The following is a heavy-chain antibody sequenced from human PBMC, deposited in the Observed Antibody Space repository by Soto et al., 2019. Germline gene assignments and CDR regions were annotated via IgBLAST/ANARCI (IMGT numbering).Heavy chain of an antibody. CDR3: TRGCSGGSCYSYYYGLDV. D-gene: IGHD2-15*01. Sequence: NPSETLSLTCTVSGGSISSGGYNWSWIRQHPGKGLEWIGYIYYTGYTYYNPSLKSRATISVDTSKNQFSLKLSSVTAADTAVYYCTRGCSGGSCYSYYYGLDVWGQGTTVTVS. J-gene: IGHJ6*02. V-gene: IGHV4-31*03. CDR1: GGSISSGGYN. CDR2: IYYTGYT.